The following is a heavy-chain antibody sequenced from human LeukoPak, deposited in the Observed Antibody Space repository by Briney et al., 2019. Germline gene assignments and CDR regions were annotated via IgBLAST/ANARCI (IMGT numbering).Heavy chain of an antibody. J-gene: IGHJ2*01. D-gene: IGHD2-2*02. V-gene: IGHV4-59*01. Sequence: SSETLSLTCTVSGGSINNYYWSWIRQPPGKGLEWIGYIYYSGSTNYNPSLKSRVTISVDTSKNQFSLKLSSVTAADTAVYYCARVVGFRSCSSSRCYTAYWYFDLWGRGTLVTVSS. CDR3: ARVVGFRSCSSSRCYTAYWYFDL. CDR2: IYYSGST. CDR1: GGSINNYY.